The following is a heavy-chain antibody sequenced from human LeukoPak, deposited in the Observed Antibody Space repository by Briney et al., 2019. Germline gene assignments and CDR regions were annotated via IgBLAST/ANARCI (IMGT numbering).Heavy chain of an antibody. D-gene: IGHD3-10*01. CDR3: ARSTGWFAFT. J-gene: IGHJ4*02. V-gene: IGHV4-59*01. Sequence: PSETLSLTCRVSGGPISSYYWSWIRQPPGKGLEWIGYIFYSGSTKYNPSLKSRVTISVDRPKSQFSLKLNSVTAADTAVYYCARSTGWFAFTWGQGILVTVSS. CDR1: GGPISSYY. CDR2: IFYSGST.